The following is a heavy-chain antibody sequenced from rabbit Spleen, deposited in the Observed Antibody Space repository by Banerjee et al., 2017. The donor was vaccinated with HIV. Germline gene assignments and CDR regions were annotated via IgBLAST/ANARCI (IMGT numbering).Heavy chain of an antibody. CDR2: IEGGSSAFS. J-gene: IGHJ6*01. CDR1: GVSFSSNHY. Sequence: QSLEESGGDLVKPGASLTLTCTASGVSFSSNHYMCWVRQAPGKGLEWIACIEGGSSAFSYFASWAKGRFPISKTSSTTVTLQMTSLTAADTATYFCARDAGTSFSTCGMDLWGQGTLVTVS. V-gene: IGHV1S40*01. D-gene: IGHD8-1*01. CDR3: ARDAGTSFSTCGMDL.